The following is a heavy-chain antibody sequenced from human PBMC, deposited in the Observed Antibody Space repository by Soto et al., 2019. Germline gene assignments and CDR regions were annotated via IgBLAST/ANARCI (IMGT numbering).Heavy chain of an antibody. J-gene: IGHJ5*02. CDR3: ARGQQLEWFDP. Sequence: SETPSLTCTVSGGSISSYYWSWIRQPPGKGLEWIGYIYYSGSTNYNPSLKSRVTISVDTSKNQFSLKLSSVTAADTAVYYCARGQQLEWFDPWGQGTRVTVSS. CDR2: IYYSGST. V-gene: IGHV4-59*01. D-gene: IGHD6-13*01. CDR1: GGSISSYY.